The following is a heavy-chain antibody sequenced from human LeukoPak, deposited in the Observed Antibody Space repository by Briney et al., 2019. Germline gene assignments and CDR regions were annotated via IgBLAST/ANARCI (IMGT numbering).Heavy chain of an antibody. CDR3: ARVLRFFHYPLGLDY. D-gene: IGHD3-3*01. CDR2: IYWNDDE. Sequence: SGPTLVNPTQTLTLTFTFSGFSLSTSGVGVGWILQPPGKALEWLALIYWNDDERYGPSLKSRLTITKDTYKDQVVLTMTNIDAVDTATYCCARVLRFFHYPLGLDYWGQGTLVTVSS. J-gene: IGHJ4*02. CDR1: GFSLSTSGVG. V-gene: IGHV2-5*01.